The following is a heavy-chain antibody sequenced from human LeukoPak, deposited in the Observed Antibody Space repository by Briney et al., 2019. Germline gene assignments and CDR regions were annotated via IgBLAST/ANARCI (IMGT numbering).Heavy chain of an antibody. V-gene: IGHV3-53*01. CDR1: GFTVSSNC. Sequence: GGSVRLSCAASGFTVSSNCMSWVRQAPGKGLEWVSVIYSGGSTYYADSVKGRFTISRDNSKNTLYLQMNSLRAEDTAVYYCARDPRGYSTEDYWGQGTLVTVSS. J-gene: IGHJ4*02. CDR3: ARDPRGYSTEDY. CDR2: IYSGGST. D-gene: IGHD3-22*01.